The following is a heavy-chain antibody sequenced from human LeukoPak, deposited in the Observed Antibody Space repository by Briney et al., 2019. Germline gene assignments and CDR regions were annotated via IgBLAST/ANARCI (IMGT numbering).Heavy chain of an antibody. CDR3: ARVSTSCYEFDY. CDR2: ISAYNGNT. CDR1: GYTFTSYG. D-gene: IGHD2-2*01. V-gene: IGHV1-18*04. Sequence: EASVTVSCTASGYTFTSYGISWVRQAPGQGLEWMGWISAYNGNTNYAQKLQGRVTMTTDTSTSTAYMELRSLRSDDTAVYYCARVSTSCYEFDYWGQGTLVTVSS. J-gene: IGHJ4*02.